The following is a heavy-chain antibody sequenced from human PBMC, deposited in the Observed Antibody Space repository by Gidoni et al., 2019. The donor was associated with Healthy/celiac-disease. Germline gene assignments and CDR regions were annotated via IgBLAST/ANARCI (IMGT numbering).Heavy chain of an antibody. CDR3: AKDRGDANAFDI. CDR1: GFTFDDYA. V-gene: IGHV3-9*01. CDR2: ISWNSGSI. D-gene: IGHD3-16*01. Sequence: EVQLVESGGGLVQPGRSLRLACPASGFTFDDYAMHWVRQAPGKGLEWVSGISWNSGSIGYADSVKGRFTISRDNAKNSLYLQMNSLRAEDTALYYCAKDRGDANAFDIWGQGTMVTVSS. J-gene: IGHJ3*02.